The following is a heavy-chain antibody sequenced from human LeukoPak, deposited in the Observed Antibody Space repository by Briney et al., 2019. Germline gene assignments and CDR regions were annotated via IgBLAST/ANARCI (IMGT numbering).Heavy chain of an antibody. CDR1: GFTFSSYW. CDR3: ASDGYYGSSGYTWYFDY. J-gene: IGHJ4*02. Sequence: GGSLRLSCAASGFTFSSYWMSWVRQAPGKGLEWVANIKQDGGEKYYVDSVKGRFTISRDNAKNSLYLQMNSLRVEDTAVYYCASDGYYGSSGYTWYFDYWGQGTLLTVSS. CDR2: IKQDGGEK. D-gene: IGHD3-22*01. V-gene: IGHV3-7*01.